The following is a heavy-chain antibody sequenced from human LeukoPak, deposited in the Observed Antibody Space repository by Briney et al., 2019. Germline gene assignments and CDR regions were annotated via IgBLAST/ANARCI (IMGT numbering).Heavy chain of an antibody. CDR2: ISYDGSNK. D-gene: IGHD5-24*01. V-gene: IGHV3-30*18. CDR3: AKARDGWEFDY. CDR1: GFTFSSYG. Sequence: PGRSLRLSCAASGFTFSSYGMHWVRQAPGKGLEWVAVISYDGSNKYYADSVKGRFTISRGNSKNTLYLQMNSLRAEDTAVYYCAKARDGWEFDYWGQGTLVTVSS. J-gene: IGHJ4*02.